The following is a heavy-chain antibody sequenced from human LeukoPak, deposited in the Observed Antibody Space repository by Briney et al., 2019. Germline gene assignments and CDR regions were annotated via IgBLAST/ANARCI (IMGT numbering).Heavy chain of an antibody. J-gene: IGHJ4*02. V-gene: IGHV3-74*01. CDR2: INTDGSST. CDR1: GFTFSSYG. CDR3: ISSSPSFDY. Sequence: GGSLRLSCAASGFTFSSYGMHWVRQAPGKGLVWVSRINTDGSSTTCADSVKGRFTISRDDAKSTLYLQMNSLRAEDTAVYYCISSSPSFDYWGQGTLVTVSS.